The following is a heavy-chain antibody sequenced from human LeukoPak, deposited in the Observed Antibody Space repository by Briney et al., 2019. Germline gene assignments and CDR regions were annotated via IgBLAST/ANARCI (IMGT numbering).Heavy chain of an antibody. V-gene: IGHV4-30-2*01. D-gene: IGHD2/OR15-2a*01. CDR3: ASSTMRGNYGMDV. CDR2: IYHSGST. J-gene: IGHJ6*02. CDR1: GGSLSSGGYS. Sequence: PSETLSLTCAVSGGSLSSGGYSWSWIRQPPGKGLEWIGYIYHSGSTYYNPSLKSRVTISVDRSKNQFSLKLSSVTAADTAVYYCASSTMRGNYGMDVWGQGTTVTVSS.